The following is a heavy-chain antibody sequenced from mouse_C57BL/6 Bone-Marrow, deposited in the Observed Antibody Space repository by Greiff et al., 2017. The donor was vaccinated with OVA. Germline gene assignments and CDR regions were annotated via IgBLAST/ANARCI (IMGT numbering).Heavy chain of an antibody. CDR2: IWRGGST. Sequence: VKLVESGPGLVQPSQSLSITCTVSGFSLTSYGVHWVRQSPGKGLEWLGVIWRGGSTDYNAAFMSRLSITKDNSKSQVFFKKNSLQADDTAIYYCAKNGGLRRARAMDYRGQGTSVTVSS. CDR3: AKNGGLRRARAMDY. D-gene: IGHD2-4*01. V-gene: IGHV2-5*01. J-gene: IGHJ4*01. CDR1: GFSLTSYG.